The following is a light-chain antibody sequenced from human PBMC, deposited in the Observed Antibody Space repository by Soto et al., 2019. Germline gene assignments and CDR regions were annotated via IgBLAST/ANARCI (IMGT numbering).Light chain of an antibody. CDR1: QTVGRDY. CDR3: HQYAYSPLT. J-gene: IGKJ4*01. V-gene: IGKV3-20*01. CDR2: GAT. Sequence: EIVLTQSPGTLSLSTGARATLSCRASQTVGRDYLAWYQQKPGQAPRLLVHGATSRATGIPDRFIGSGSGTDFNLTITRLEPEDFAVYFCHQYAYSPLTFGGGTNVDIK.